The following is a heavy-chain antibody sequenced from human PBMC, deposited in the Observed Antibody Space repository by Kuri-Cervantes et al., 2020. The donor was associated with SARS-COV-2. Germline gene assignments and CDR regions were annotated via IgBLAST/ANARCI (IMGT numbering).Heavy chain of an antibody. D-gene: IGHD3-22*01. Sequence: GGSLRLSCAASGFTFSSYAVHWVRQAPGKGLEWVAVMSYDGSNKYYADSVKGRFTISRDNSKNTLYLQMNSLRAEDTAVYYCARDYYDSSGYFISGLWFDPWGQGTLVTVSS. CDR1: GFTFSSYA. J-gene: IGHJ5*02. CDR2: MSYDGSNK. CDR3: ARDYYDSSGYFISGLWFDP. V-gene: IGHV3-30-3*01.